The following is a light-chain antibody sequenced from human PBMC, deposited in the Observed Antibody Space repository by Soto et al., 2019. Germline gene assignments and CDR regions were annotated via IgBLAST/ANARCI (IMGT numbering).Light chain of an antibody. CDR2: GAS. V-gene: IGKV3-20*01. Sequence: ALTQSPGTLSLSPGERATLSCRASQSISSSYLAWYQQNAGQAPRLLIYGASSRATVVPDRFSASGSGTDFTLTINRLEPEDFAVYYCQQYGDLPWTFGQGTKVEI. J-gene: IGKJ1*01. CDR1: QSISSSY. CDR3: QQYGDLPWT.